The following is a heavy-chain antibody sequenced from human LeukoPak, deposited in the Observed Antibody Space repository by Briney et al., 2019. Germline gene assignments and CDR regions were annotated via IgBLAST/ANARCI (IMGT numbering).Heavy chain of an antibody. CDR3: AREGPRGNSQFDY. CDR2: MWHDGSNK. D-gene: IGHD2/OR15-2a*01. CDR1: GFTFSSYG. J-gene: IGHJ4*02. V-gene: IGHV3-33*01. Sequence: GGSLRLSCAASGFTFSSYGMHWVRQAPGKGLEWVALMWHDGSNKYYADSVKGRLTISRDNSKNTLYLQMNSLRAEDTAVYYCAREGPRGNSQFDYWGQGTLVTVSS.